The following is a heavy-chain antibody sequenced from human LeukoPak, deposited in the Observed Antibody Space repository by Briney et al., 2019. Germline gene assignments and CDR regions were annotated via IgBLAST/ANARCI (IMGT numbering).Heavy chain of an antibody. Sequence: SETLSLTCTVSGGSISSYYWSWIRQPAGKGLEWIGRFHVSDTTNYNPSLKSRVTMSLDTSKNQFSLKLTSVTAADTAVYYCARTSGSFFDYWGQGTLLTVSS. CDR1: GGSISSYY. V-gene: IGHV4-4*07. CDR3: ARTSGSFFDY. J-gene: IGHJ4*02. D-gene: IGHD1-26*01. CDR2: FHVSDTT.